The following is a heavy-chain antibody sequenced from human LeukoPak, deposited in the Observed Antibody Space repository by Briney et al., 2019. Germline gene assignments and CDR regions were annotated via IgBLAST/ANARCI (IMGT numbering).Heavy chain of an antibody. CDR3: ARDLGGGMTFDI. J-gene: IGHJ3*02. CDR1: GGTFGTFP. Sequence: GASVKISCKASGGTFGTFPLSWVRQAPGQGLEWMGVIIPILGRTNYAQKFQGRVTVTTDEPPTTAYMELSSLRFEDTAMYYCARDLGGGMTFDIWGQGTMVTVSS. V-gene: IGHV1-69*16. CDR2: IIPILGRT. D-gene: IGHD3-16*01.